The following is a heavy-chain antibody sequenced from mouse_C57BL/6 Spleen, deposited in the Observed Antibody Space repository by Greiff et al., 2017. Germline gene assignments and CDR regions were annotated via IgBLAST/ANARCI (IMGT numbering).Heavy chain of an antibody. CDR2: ISSGSSTL. J-gene: IGHJ4*01. D-gene: IGHD2-5*01. Sequence: EVHLVESGGGLVKPGGSLKLSCAASGFTFSDYGMHWVRQAPEKGLEWVAYISSGSSTLYYADTVKGRFTISRDNAKNTLFLHMTSLRTEDTDMYYCARRAAIVNRYAMDYWGQGTSGTVSS. CDR3: ARRAAIVNRYAMDY. V-gene: IGHV5-17*01. CDR1: GFTFSDYG.